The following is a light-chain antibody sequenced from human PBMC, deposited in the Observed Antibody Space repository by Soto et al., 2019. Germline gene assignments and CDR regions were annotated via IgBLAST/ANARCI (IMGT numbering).Light chain of an antibody. CDR2: SNN. CDR1: SSNIGSNT. V-gene: IGLV1-44*01. CDR3: AAWDDSLNGVV. J-gene: IGLJ3*02. Sequence: QSVLTQPPSASGTPGQRVTISCSGSSSNIGSNTVNWYQQLPATAPQLLIYSNNQRPSGVPDRFSGSKSGTSASLAISGLQSEDEADYYCAAWDDSLNGVVFGGGTKLTVL.